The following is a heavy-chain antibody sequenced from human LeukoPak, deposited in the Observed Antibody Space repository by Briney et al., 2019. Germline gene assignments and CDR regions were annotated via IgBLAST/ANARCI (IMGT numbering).Heavy chain of an antibody. CDR1: GYTFTSYY. Sequence: ASVKVFCKASGYTFTSYYMHWVRQAPGQGLEWMGLINPSGTNTNYAQKFRGRVTMTRDTSTSTVYMDLSSLRSEDTAMYFCAREESGGYFDYWGQGTLVTVSS. V-gene: IGHV1-46*01. CDR3: AREESGGYFDY. D-gene: IGHD2-8*02. J-gene: IGHJ4*02. CDR2: INPSGTNT.